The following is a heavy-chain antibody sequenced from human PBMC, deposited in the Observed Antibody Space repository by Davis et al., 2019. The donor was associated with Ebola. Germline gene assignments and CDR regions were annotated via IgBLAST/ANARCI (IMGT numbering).Heavy chain of an antibody. V-gene: IGHV3-7*01. CDR2: IKPDGSEQ. CDR1: GFAFRNNA. CDR3: ARPLRSTPPIY. Sequence: GESLKISCSASGFAFRNNAMNWVRQAPGKGLEWVANIKPDGSEQQCVDSVKGRFTISRDNAKNSLYLQMNSLRVEDTAVYYCARPLRSTPPIYWGQGTLVTVSS. J-gene: IGHJ4*02. D-gene: IGHD1-26*01.